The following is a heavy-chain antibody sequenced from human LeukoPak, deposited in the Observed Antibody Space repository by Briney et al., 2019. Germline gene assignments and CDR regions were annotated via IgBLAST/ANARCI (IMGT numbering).Heavy chain of an antibody. CDR2: IFSGGST. J-gene: IGHJ4*02. Sequence: PGGSLRLSCAASGFNVGTNYMSWVRQAPGKGLEWVSAIFSGGSTFYADSVKGRFTISRDNSKNTLYLQMSSLRADDTALYYCARDTSSGWQHDYWGQGTLVTVSS. CDR1: GFNVGTNY. V-gene: IGHV3-66*01. CDR3: ARDTSSGWQHDY. D-gene: IGHD6-19*01.